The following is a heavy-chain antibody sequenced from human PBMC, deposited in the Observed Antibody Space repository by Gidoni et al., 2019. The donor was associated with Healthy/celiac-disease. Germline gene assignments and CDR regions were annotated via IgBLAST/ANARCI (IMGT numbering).Heavy chain of an antibody. CDR2: IRYDGSNK. J-gene: IGHJ4*02. Sequence: QVQLVESGGVVVQPGGSLRLSCAASGFTFSSYGMHWVRQAPGKGLEWVAFIRYDGSNKYYADSVKGRFTISRDNSKNTLYLQMNSLRAEDTAVHYCAKDLETFGIIISAGDYWGQGTLVTVSS. V-gene: IGHV3-30*02. CDR1: GFTFSSYG. D-gene: IGHD3-10*01. CDR3: AKDLETFGIIISAGDY.